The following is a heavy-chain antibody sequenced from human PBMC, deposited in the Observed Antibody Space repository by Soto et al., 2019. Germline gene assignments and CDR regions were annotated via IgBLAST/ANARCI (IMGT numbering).Heavy chain of an antibody. V-gene: IGHV4-31*03. J-gene: IGHJ5*02. CDR1: GGSISSGGYY. CDR2: IYYSGST. CDR3: VREDDGSGSSDWLDP. D-gene: IGHD3-10*01. Sequence: PSEPLSLTFTVSGGSISSGGYYWSWIRQRPGKGLEWIGYIYYSGSTYYNPSLKSRVTISVDTSKNQISLKLSSVTAADTAVYYCVREDDGSGSSDWLDPRGQGNHVTVYS.